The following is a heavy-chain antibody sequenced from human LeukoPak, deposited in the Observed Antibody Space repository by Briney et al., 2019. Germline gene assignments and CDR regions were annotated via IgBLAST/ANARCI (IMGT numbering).Heavy chain of an antibody. J-gene: IGHJ2*01. Sequence: SETLSLTCSASGDSISSDYWSWIRQPPGKGLEWIGYISYSGSTKSNPALKSRVTISGDRSKNQFSLKMTSVTAADTAVYYCAKSHPAVTTTDWYFDLWGRGTLVTVSS. CDR1: GDSISSDY. CDR2: ISYSGST. V-gene: IGHV4-59*01. CDR3: AKSHPAVTTTDWYFDL. D-gene: IGHD4-17*01.